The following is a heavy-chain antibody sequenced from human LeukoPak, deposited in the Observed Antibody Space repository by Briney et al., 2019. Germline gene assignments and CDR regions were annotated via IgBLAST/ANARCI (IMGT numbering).Heavy chain of an antibody. CDR1: GYTFISLW. Sequence: GESLKISCKGSGYTFISLWIGWVRQMPGKGPEWLGMIFPDDSDTRYSPSFQGQVTISVDKPLSTAYLHWSSLKASDTAMYYCTRSTRMTNPDYWGQGTQVTVSS. CDR2: IFPDDSDT. J-gene: IGHJ4*02. CDR3: TRSTRMTNPDY. V-gene: IGHV5-51*01. D-gene: IGHD4-11*01.